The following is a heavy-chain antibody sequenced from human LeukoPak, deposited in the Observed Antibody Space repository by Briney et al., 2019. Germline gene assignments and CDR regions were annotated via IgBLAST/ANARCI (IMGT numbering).Heavy chain of an antibody. CDR1: GFIFSSFW. V-gene: IGHV3-7*01. Sequence: PGGSLRLSCTASGFIFSSFWMAWVRQAPGKGLEWVANIKPDGSLQFYGGSVNGRFTISRDNAKNSLYLQMNNLRAEDTALYYCATSYDSSGCDWGQGTLVTVSS. CDR3: ATSYDSSGCD. D-gene: IGHD3-22*01. CDR2: IKPDGSLQ. J-gene: IGHJ4*02.